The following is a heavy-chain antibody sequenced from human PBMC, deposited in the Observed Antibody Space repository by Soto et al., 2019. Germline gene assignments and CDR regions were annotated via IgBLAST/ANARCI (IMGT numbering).Heavy chain of an antibody. Sequence: SETLSLTCTVSGGSISSGGYYWSWIRQHPGKGLEWIGYIYYSGSTYYNPSLKSRVTISVDTSKNQFSLKLSSVTAADTAVYYCARGLRYYYGSGSPRGWFDPWGQGTLVTVSS. CDR3: ARGLRYYYGSGSPRGWFDP. CDR1: GGSISSGGYY. J-gene: IGHJ5*02. V-gene: IGHV4-31*03. CDR2: IYYSGST. D-gene: IGHD3-10*01.